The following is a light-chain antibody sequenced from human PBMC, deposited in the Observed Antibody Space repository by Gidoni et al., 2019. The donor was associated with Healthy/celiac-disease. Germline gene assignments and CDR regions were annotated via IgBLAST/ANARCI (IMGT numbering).Light chain of an antibody. CDR2: GKN. Sequence: SSELTQDPAVSVALGQTVRITCQGDSLRSYYASWYPQTPGQAPVLVIYGKNNRPSGIPDRFSGSSSGNTASLTITGAQAEDEADYYCNSRDSSGNHLGVVFGGGTKLTVL. CDR3: NSRDSSGNHLGVV. CDR1: SLRSYY. J-gene: IGLJ2*01. V-gene: IGLV3-19*01.